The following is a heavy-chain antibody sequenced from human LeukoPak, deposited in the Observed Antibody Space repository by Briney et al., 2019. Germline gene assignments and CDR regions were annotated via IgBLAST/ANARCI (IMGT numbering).Heavy chain of an antibody. D-gene: IGHD6-13*01. CDR2: ISAYNGNT. J-gene: IGHJ4*02. CDR1: GYTFTSYG. Sequence: ASVKVSCKASGYTFTSYGISWVRQAPGQGLEWMGWISAYNGNTNYAQKLRGRVTITRDTSASTAYMELSSLRSEDTAVYYCARMGIAAAGTLDYWGQGTLVTVSS. CDR3: ARMGIAAAGTLDY. V-gene: IGHV1-18*01.